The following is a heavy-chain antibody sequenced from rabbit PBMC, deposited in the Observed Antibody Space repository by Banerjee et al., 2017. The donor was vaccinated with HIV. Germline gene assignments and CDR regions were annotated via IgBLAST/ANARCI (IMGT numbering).Heavy chain of an antibody. Sequence: QLKETGGGLVQPGGSLTLSCKASGFDFSSYYMSWVRQAPGKGLEWIGIIYAGKGSTDYASWVNGRFTISSDNAQNTVDLQMNSLTAADTATYFCAKDGAYDSGSDYYGRGFDLWGPGTLVTVS. CDR3: AKDGAYDSGSDYYGRGFDL. CDR2: IYAGKGST. J-gene: IGHJ4*01. V-gene: IGHV1S7*01. CDR1: GFDFSSYY. D-gene: IGHD1-1*01.